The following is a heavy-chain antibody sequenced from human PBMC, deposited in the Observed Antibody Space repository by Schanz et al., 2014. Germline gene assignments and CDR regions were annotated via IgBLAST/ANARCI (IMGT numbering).Heavy chain of an antibody. CDR3: ARDLPYCDGGKCYSDGFDI. CDR1: GYTFTSYG. J-gene: IGHJ3*02. D-gene: IGHD2-21*01. V-gene: IGHV1-3*04. Sequence: QVQLVQSGAEVKKPGASVKVSCKASGYTFTSYGISWVRQAPGQGLEWMGWINTGSGDTKYSQNFQGRVTITRDTSASTAYMELSSLRSEDTAVYYCARDLPYCDGGKCYSDGFDIWGQGTLVTISS. CDR2: INTGSGDT.